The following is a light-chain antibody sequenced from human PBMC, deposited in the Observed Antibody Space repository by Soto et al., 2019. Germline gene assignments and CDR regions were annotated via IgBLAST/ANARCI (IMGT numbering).Light chain of an antibody. CDR3: NPYTSTSARV. V-gene: IGLV2-14*01. Sequence: QSVLTQPASVSGSTGQSITISCTGTSSDVGAYNYVSWYQHRPGSAPKLIIYEVTNRASGVSNRFSGSKSGNTASLRMFDLKSEDEADYYCNPYTSTSARVFGTGTKVTVL. CDR2: EVT. J-gene: IGLJ1*01. CDR1: SSDVGAYNY.